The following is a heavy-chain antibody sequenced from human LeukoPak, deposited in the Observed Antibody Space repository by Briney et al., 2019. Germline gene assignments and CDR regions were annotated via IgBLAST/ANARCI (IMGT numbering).Heavy chain of an antibody. D-gene: IGHD3-3*02. CDR2: INQDGGQG. Sequence: GGSLRLSCVASGFSLSGHWMNWVRQAPAKGLEWVASINQDGGQGYYVDSVKGRFTISRDNAKNSLYLQMNSLRVDDTYVYYCVRVASHISFDPWGRGTVVIVSS. J-gene: IGHJ5*02. CDR3: VRVASHISFDP. CDR1: GFSLSGHW. V-gene: IGHV3-7*04.